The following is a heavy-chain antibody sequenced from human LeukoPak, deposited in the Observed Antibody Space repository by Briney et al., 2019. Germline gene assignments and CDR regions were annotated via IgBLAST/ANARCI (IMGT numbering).Heavy chain of an antibody. CDR3: ARVRGYCSSTSCHLDY. Sequence: ASVKVSCKASGYTFTSNYIHWVRQAPGQGLEWMGMIYPRDGSTSYAQKFQGRVTVTRDTSTSTVHMELSSLRSEDTAVYYCARVRGYCSSTSCHLDYWGQGTLVTVSS. J-gene: IGHJ4*02. V-gene: IGHV1-46*01. D-gene: IGHD2-2*03. CDR2: IYPRDGST. CDR1: GYTFTSNY.